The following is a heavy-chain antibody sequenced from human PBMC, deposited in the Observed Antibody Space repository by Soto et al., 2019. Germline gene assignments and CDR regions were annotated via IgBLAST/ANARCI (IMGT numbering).Heavy chain of an antibody. Sequence: KSSETLSLTCTVSGGSISRSSYYWGWIRQPPGKGLEWIGSIYHSGSTYYNPSLKSRVTISVDTSKNQLSLKLSSVTAADTAVYYCATSYCSSTSCYAVGYFDYWGQGTLVTVSS. V-gene: IGHV4-39*01. J-gene: IGHJ4*02. CDR3: ATSYCSSTSCYAVGYFDY. D-gene: IGHD2-2*01. CDR1: GGSISRSSYY. CDR2: IYHSGST.